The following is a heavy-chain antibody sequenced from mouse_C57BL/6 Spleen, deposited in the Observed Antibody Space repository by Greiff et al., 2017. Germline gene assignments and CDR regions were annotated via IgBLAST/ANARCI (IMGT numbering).Heavy chain of an antibody. V-gene: IGHV5-4*01. J-gene: IGHJ2*01. Sequence: EVQVVESGGGLVKPGGSLKLSCAASGFTFSSYSMSWVRQTPEKRLEWVATISDGGSYTYYPDNVKGRFTISRDNAKNNLYLQMSHLKSEDTAMYYCARDRNYGPYFDYWGQGTTLTVSS. CDR1: GFTFSSYS. CDR2: ISDGGSYT. CDR3: ARDRNYGPYFDY. D-gene: IGHD1-1*01.